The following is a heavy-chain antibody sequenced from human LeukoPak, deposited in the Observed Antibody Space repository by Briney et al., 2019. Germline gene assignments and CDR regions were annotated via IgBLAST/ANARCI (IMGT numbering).Heavy chain of an antibody. D-gene: IGHD3-22*01. J-gene: IGHJ3*02. CDR1: GGSISSSNYY. CDR3: ARGRRDYYDSSATGRAFDI. CDR2: IYYTGST. V-gene: IGHV4-39*07. Sequence: SETLSLNCTVAGGSISSSNYYWGWIRQPPGKGLEWIGSIYYTGSTYYNPSLKSRVTISVDTSKNQFSLRLSSVTAADTAVYYCARGRRDYYDSSATGRAFDIWGQGTMVTVSS.